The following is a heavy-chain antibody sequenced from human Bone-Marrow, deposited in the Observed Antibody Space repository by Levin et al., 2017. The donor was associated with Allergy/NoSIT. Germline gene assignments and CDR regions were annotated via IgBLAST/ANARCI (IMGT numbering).Heavy chain of an antibody. CDR1: GFTFSNYA. Sequence: PGGSLRLSCAASGFTFSNYAMSWVRQAPGKGLEWVSAISDSGGDTYYADSVKGRFTISRDNSKNTMYLQMNSLRVEDTAVFYCAKRVLYSDPSAYFDYWGQGTLVTVSS. CDR3: AKRVLYSDPSAYFDY. CDR2: ISDSGGDT. V-gene: IGHV3-23*01. D-gene: IGHD1-26*01. J-gene: IGHJ4*02.